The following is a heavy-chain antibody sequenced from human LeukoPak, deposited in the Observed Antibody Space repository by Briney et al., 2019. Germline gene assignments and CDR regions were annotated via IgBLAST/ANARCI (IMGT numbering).Heavy chain of an antibody. V-gene: IGHV3-23*01. CDR1: GFTFSSYA. J-gene: IGHJ4*02. Sequence: PGGSLRLSCAASGFTFSSYAMSWVRQAPGKGLEWVSAISGSGGSTYYADSVKGRFTISRDNSKNTLYLQMNSLRAADTAVYYCAKLIVVVTAPFDYWGQGTLVTVSS. D-gene: IGHD2-21*02. CDR2: ISGSGGST. CDR3: AKLIVVVTAPFDY.